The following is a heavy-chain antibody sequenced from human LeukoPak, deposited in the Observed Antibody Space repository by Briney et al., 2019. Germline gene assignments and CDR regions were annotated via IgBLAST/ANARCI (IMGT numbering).Heavy chain of an antibody. J-gene: IGHJ4*02. CDR3: AKVKAAAGTKHSGYFDY. CDR1: GFTFSSYA. D-gene: IGHD6-13*01. Sequence: GGSLRLSCAASGFTFSSYAMSWVRQAPGKGLEWVSAISGSGGSTYYADSVKGRFAISRDNSKNTLYLQMNSLRAEDTAVYYCAKVKAAAGTKHSGYFDYWGQGTLVTVSS. V-gene: IGHV3-23*01. CDR2: ISGSGGST.